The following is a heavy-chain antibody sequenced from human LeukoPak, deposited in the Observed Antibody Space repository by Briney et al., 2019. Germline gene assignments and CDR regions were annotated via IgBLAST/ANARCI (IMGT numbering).Heavy chain of an antibody. V-gene: IGHV4-30-2*01. D-gene: IGHD2-2*01. J-gene: IGHJ4*02. CDR2: IYHSGST. CDR1: GGSISSGGYS. CDR3: ARGRVVQAAAKELYFDY. Sequence: SQTLSLTCAVSGGSISSGGYSWSWIRQPPGKGLEWIGYIYHSGSTYYHPSLKSRVTISVDRSKIQFSLKLSSVTAADPAVYYCARGRVVQAAAKELYFDYWGQGTLVTVSS.